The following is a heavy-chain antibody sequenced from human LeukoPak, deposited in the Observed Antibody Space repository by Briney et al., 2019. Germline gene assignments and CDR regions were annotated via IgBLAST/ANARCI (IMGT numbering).Heavy chain of an antibody. CDR1: GGTFSSYA. CDR2: IIPIFGTA. CDR3: ARVDSGSYNEHFDL. V-gene: IGHV1-69*13. Sequence: GASVKVSCKASGGTFSSYAISWVRQAPGQGLEWMGGIIPIFGTANYAQKFQGRVTITADESTSTAYMELSSLRSEDTAVYYCARVDSGSYNEHFDLWGRGTLVTVSS. D-gene: IGHD1-26*01. J-gene: IGHJ2*01.